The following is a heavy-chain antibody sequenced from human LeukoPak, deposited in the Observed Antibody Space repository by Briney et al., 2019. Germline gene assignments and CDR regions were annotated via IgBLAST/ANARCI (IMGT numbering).Heavy chain of an antibody. Sequence: GGSLRLSCAASGFIVSNNYMSWVRQAPGKGLEWVSLIYSDGSTYYADSVKGRFTISRDNSKNTLYLQMNSLRAEVTALYYCAREPYGSGDVWGQGTTVTVSS. J-gene: IGHJ6*02. D-gene: IGHD3-10*01. CDR1: GFIVSNNY. CDR3: AREPYGSGDV. V-gene: IGHV3-66*01. CDR2: IYSDGST.